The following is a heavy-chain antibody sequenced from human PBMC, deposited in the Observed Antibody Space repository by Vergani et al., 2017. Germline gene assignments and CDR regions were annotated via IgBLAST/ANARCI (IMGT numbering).Heavy chain of an antibody. V-gene: IGHV4-34*01. CDR2: VNHGGST. CDR3: ASIARAPARRNPPPDY. J-gene: IGHJ4*02. Sequence: QVQLQEWGAGLLKTSETLSLTCGVSGESFSDYYWSWIRQAPGMGLEWIGEVNHGGSTNYNPSLKSRVSISVDTSKNQSSLQLTSVTAADSALYFCASIARAPARRNPPPDYWGQGILVTVSS. CDR1: GESFSDYY. D-gene: IGHD3-16*02.